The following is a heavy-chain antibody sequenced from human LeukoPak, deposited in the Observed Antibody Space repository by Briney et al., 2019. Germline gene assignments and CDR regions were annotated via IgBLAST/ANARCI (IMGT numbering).Heavy chain of an antibody. D-gene: IGHD3-3*01. CDR3: ARDDGYYDFWSGSAYYYGMDV. Sequence: SETLSLTCAVSGGSISSYYWSWIRQPPGKGLEWIGYIYYSGSTNYNPSLKSRVTISVDTSKNQFSLKLSSVTAADTAVYYCARDDGYYDFWSGSAYYYGMDVWGQGTTVTVSS. CDR2: IYYSGST. V-gene: IGHV4-59*01. J-gene: IGHJ6*02. CDR1: GGSISSYY.